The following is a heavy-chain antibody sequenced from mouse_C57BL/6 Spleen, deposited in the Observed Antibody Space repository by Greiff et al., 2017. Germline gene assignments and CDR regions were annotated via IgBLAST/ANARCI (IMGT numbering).Heavy chain of an antibody. CDR3: ARDYYYGSSYAMDY. Sequence: LVESGGGLVKPGGSLKLSCAASGFTFSDYGMHWVRQAPEKGLEWVAYISSGSSTIYYADTVKGRFTISRDNAKNTLFLQMTSLRSEDTAMYYCARDYYYGSSYAMDYWGQGTSVTVSS. V-gene: IGHV5-17*01. D-gene: IGHD1-1*01. CDR2: ISSGSSTI. CDR1: GFTFSDYG. J-gene: IGHJ4*01.